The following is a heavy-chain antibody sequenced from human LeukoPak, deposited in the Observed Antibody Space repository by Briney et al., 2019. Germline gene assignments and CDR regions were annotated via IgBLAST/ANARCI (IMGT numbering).Heavy chain of an antibody. D-gene: IGHD3-10*01. CDR3: ARGSIHYYYGPGDV. J-gene: IGHJ6*04. V-gene: IGHV4-61*02. CDR1: GDSISSGSYY. Sequence: SETLSLTCTVSGDSISSGSYYWSWIRQPAGKGLEWIGRIYTSGSTNYSPSLKSRVTISVDTSKNQFSLKLSSVTAADTAVYYCARGSIHYYYGPGDVWGKGTTVTISS. CDR2: IYTSGST.